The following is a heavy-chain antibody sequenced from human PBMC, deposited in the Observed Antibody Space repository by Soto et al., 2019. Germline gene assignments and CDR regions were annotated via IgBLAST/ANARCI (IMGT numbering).Heavy chain of an antibody. CDR2: ISGSGSTT. Sequence: PGGSLKLSCAASGFTFNRYGMNWVRQAPGKGLEWVSAISGSGSTTYYADSVKGRFTISRDNSKHTPYLQMNSLRAEDSALYYCAKGQGEYQVLAKYYFDNWGQGTLVTVSS. D-gene: IGHD2-2*01. J-gene: IGHJ4*02. CDR1: GFTFNRYG. CDR3: AKGQGEYQVLAKYYFDN. V-gene: IGHV3-23*01.